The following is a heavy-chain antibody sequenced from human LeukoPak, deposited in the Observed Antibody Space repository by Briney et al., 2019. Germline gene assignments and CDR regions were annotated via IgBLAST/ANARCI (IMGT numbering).Heavy chain of an antibody. CDR1: GYTFSDFY. Sequence: ASVKVSCKASGYTFSDFYLHWVRQAPGQGLEWMGRFNPISGGTDYAQKFQGRVTMTRDTSTSTAYMEMRGLRSDDTAVYYCARGPPGNIWFGESYDFDYWGQGTLVTVSS. CDR3: ARGPPGNIWFGESYDFDY. D-gene: IGHD3-10*01. CDR2: FNPISGGT. V-gene: IGHV1-2*02. J-gene: IGHJ4*02.